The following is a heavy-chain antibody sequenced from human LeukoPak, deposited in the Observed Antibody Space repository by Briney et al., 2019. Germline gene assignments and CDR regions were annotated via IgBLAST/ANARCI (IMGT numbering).Heavy chain of an antibody. Sequence: PGGSLRLSCAASGFTFSDYYMSWIRQAPGKGLEWVSYISSGSTIYYADSVKGRFTISRDNAKNSLYLQMNSLRAEDTAVYYCARENPPGYYYGMDVWGQGTTVTVSS. CDR2: ISSGSTI. J-gene: IGHJ6*02. V-gene: IGHV3-11*01. CDR3: ARENPPGYYYGMDV. CDR1: GFTFSDYY.